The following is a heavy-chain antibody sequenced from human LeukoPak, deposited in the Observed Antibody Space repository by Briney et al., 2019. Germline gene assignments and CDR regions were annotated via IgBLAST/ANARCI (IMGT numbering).Heavy chain of an antibody. J-gene: IGHJ3*02. V-gene: IGHV4-59*01. CDR2: IYFSGNA. CDR3: ARAECRSTSCYAWRDGFHI. D-gene: IGHD2-2*01. CDR1: GGPNSGYY. Sequence: PSETLSLXCIVSGGPNSGYYWSWIRLPPGRGLEWIGYIYFSGNADYNPSLKSRATISVDTSKNQFSLKLSSVTAADTAVYYCARAECRSTSCYAWRDGFHIWGQGTMVTVFS.